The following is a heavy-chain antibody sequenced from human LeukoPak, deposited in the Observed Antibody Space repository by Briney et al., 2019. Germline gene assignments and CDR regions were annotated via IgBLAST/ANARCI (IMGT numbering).Heavy chain of an antibody. Sequence: PSETLSLTCTVSGGSISSSSYYWGWIRQPPGKGLEWIGSIYYSGSTYYNPSLKSRVTISVDTSKNQFSLKLSSVTAADTAVFYCASIKIAVAAPMDYWGQGTLVTVSS. J-gene: IGHJ4*02. D-gene: IGHD6-19*01. CDR1: GGSISSSSYY. CDR3: ASIKIAVAAPMDY. CDR2: IYYSGST. V-gene: IGHV4-39*07.